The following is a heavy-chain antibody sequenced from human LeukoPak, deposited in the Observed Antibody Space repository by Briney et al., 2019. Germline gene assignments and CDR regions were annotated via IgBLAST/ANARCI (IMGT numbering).Heavy chain of an antibody. CDR2: MNPNSGNT. Sequence: ASVKVSCKAFGYTFTSYDINWVRQATGQGLEWMGWMNPNSGNTGYAQKFQGRVTITRNTSISTAYMELSSLRSEDTAVYYCARRGYSGYDDAFDIWGQGTMVTVSS. V-gene: IGHV1-8*03. CDR1: GYTFTSYD. CDR3: ARRGYSGYDDAFDI. D-gene: IGHD5-12*01. J-gene: IGHJ3*02.